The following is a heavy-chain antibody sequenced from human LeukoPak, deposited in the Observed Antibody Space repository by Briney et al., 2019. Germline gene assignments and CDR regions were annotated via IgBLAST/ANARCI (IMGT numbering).Heavy chain of an antibody. CDR3: ARDPRALYGSGTFWFDP. CDR2: IYTSGST. V-gene: IGHV4-4*07. D-gene: IGHD3-10*01. J-gene: IGHJ5*02. CDR1: GGSIGSYY. Sequence: SETLSLTCTVSGGSIGSYYWSWIRQPAGKGLEWIGRIYTSGSTNYNPSLKSRVTMSVDTSKNQFSLKLSSVTAADTAVYYCARDPRALYGSGTFWFDPWGQGTLVTVSS.